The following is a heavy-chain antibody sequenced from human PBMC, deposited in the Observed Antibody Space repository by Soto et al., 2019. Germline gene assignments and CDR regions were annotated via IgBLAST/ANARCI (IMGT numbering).Heavy chain of an antibody. V-gene: IGHV1-69*13. Sequence: GASVKVSCKASGDTFSTYTITWMRQAPGRGLEWMGGIIPRSATSNYAQKFQGRVTITADESTSTAYMELRSLRSDDTAVYCCARDLAVGLVDYWGQGTLVTVSS. CDR3: ARDLAVGLVDY. D-gene: IGHD6-19*01. J-gene: IGHJ4*02. CDR1: GDTFSTYT. CDR2: IIPRSATS.